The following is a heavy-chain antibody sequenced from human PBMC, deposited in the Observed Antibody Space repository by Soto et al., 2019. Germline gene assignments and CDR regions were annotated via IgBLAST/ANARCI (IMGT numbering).Heavy chain of an antibody. V-gene: IGHV1-69*19. J-gene: IGHJ4*02. CDR3: AREVQVRTPAFVY. D-gene: IGHD3-10*01. CDR2: ISPMFGAA. CDR1: GGTCNTYA. Sequence: QVQLVQSGAEMKKPGSSVKVSCQSSGGTCNTYAMNWVRQAPGQGPEWMGDISPMFGAANYAPKFQGRVTITADESTGTSYMQLSSLTSEDTALYFCAREVQVRTPAFVYWGQGTLVTVSS.